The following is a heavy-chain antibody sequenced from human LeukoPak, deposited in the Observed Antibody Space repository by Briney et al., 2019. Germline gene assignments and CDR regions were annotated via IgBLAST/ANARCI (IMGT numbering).Heavy chain of an antibody. Sequence: SETLSLTCTVSGGSISSGGYYWSWIRQHPGKGLEWIGYIYYSGSTYYNPSLKSRVTISVDTSKNQFSLKLSSVTAADTAVYYCARYSPGEITRSDAFDIWGQGTMVTVSS. CDR1: GGSISSGGYY. J-gene: IGHJ3*02. CDR3: ARYSPGEITRSDAFDI. CDR2: IYYSGST. V-gene: IGHV4-31*03. D-gene: IGHD3-10*01.